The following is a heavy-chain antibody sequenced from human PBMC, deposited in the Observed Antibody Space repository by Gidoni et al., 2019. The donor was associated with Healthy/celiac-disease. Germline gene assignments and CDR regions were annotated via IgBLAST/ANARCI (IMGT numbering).Heavy chain of an antibody. J-gene: IGHJ6*02. Sequence: EVQLVESGGGLVKPGGSLRLSCAASGSTFRSYSMNWVRQAPGKGLEWVSSISSGSNSRYYAESVKGRFTISRDNAKTSLYLQMNSLRAEDTAVYYCARAHLGIAAAGTYYYYGMDVWGQGTTVTVSS. CDR1: GSTFRSYS. CDR2: ISSGSNSR. V-gene: IGHV3-21*01. CDR3: ARAHLGIAAAGTYYYYGMDV. D-gene: IGHD6-13*01.